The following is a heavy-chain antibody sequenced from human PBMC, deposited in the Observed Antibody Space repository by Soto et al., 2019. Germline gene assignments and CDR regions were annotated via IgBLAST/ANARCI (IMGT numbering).Heavy chain of an antibody. Sequence: LRLSCAASGFTFSSYAMSWVRQAPGKGLEWVSTISGSGGNAYYADSVKGRFTISRDNSKNTLRLQMNSLRADDTAVYYCAKDGASGSYPPYYYYGMDVWGQGTTVTVS. V-gene: IGHV3-23*01. CDR1: GFTFSSYA. CDR3: AKDGASGSYPPYYYYGMDV. CDR2: ISGSGGNA. J-gene: IGHJ6*02. D-gene: IGHD1-26*01.